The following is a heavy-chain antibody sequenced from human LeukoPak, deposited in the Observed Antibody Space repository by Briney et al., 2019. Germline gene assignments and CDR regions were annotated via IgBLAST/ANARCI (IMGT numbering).Heavy chain of an antibody. D-gene: IGHD6-13*01. CDR3: ARLAAVGAGLDY. V-gene: IGHV4-39*01. Sequence: SETLSLTCTVSGGSISSDTFYWGWIRQSPGKGLEWIGSIYYSGSTFYNPSLKSRVTISVDTSKNQFSPKLSSVTAADTAVYYCARLAAVGAGLDYWGQGTLVTVSS. J-gene: IGHJ4*02. CDR1: GGSISSDTFY. CDR2: IYYSGST.